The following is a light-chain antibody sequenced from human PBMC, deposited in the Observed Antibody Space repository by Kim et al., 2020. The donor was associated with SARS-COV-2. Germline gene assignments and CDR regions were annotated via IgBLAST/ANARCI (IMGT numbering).Light chain of an antibody. Sequence: QSVLTQPPSVSGAPGQRVTISCTGSSSNIGAGYDVHWYQQLPGTAPKLLIYGNSNRPSGVPDRFSGSKSGTSASLAITGLQAEDEADCYCQSYDSSLSGSVVFGGGTQLTVL. V-gene: IGLV1-40*01. CDR2: GNS. J-gene: IGLJ2*01. CDR1: SSNIGAGYD. CDR3: QSYDSSLSGSVV.